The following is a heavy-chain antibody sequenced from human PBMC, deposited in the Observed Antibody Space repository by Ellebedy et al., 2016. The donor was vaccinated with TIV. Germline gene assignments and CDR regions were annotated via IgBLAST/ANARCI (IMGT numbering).Heavy chain of an antibody. CDR2: ISAYDGNT. J-gene: IGHJ4*02. CDR1: GYTFTSYG. V-gene: IGHV1-18*01. D-gene: IGHD1-26*01. CDR3: ARASGVSGSAPMYY. Sequence: AASVKVSCKASGYTFTSYGINWVRQAPGQGLEWVAWISAYDGNTNYAQKFQGRVTMTTDTYTSTAYMELRSLRSDDTAVYYCARASGVSGSAPMYYWGQGTLVTVSS.